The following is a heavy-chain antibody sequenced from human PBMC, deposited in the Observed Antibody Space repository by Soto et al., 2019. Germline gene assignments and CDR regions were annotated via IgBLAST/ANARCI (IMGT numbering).Heavy chain of an antibody. D-gene: IGHD5-12*01. Sequence: GGSLRLSCAASGFTFSDYYMSWIRQAPGKGLEWVSYISSSGSTIYYADSVKGRFTISRDNAKNSLYLQMNSLRAEDTAVYYCASNLRGEVGYSGYELRYYYYMDVWGKGTTVTVSS. CDR2: ISSSGSTI. CDR3: ASNLRGEVGYSGYELRYYYYMDV. CDR1: GFTFSDYY. V-gene: IGHV3-11*01. J-gene: IGHJ6*03.